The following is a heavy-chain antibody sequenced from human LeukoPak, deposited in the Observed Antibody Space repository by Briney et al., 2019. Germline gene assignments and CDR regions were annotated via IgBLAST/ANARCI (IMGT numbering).Heavy chain of an antibody. J-gene: IGHJ4*02. CDR1: GFTVSSNY. CDR2: IYSGGST. V-gene: IGHV3-53*01. Sequence: GGSLRLSCAASGFTVSSNYMSWVRQAPGKGLEWVSVIYSGGSTYYADSVKRRFTISRDNSKNTLYLQMNSLRAEDTAVYYCARDYYDSSGYYYCDYWGQGTLVTVSS. D-gene: IGHD3-22*01. CDR3: ARDYYDSSGYYYCDY.